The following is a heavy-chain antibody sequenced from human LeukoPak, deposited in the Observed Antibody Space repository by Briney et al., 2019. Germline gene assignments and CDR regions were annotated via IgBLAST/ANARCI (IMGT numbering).Heavy chain of an antibody. CDR1: GFTFSSFA. CDR3: AKVRVYGDYAFDI. J-gene: IGHJ3*02. CDR2: STTSGNT. Sequence: GGSLRLSCAASGFTFSSFAMSWVRQAPGKGLEWVSASTTSGNTYYVDSVKGRFTIPRDKSKNSLYLQMNSLRIEDTAVYYCAKVRVYGDYAFDIWGQGTMVTVSS. D-gene: IGHD4-17*01. V-gene: IGHV3-23*01.